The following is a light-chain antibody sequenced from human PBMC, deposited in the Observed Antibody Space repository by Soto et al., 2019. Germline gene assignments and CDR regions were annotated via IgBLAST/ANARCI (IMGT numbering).Light chain of an antibody. V-gene: IGLV1-40*01. J-gene: IGLJ3*02. CDR2: ANS. CDR3: QSYDSSLRGV. CDR1: NSNIGAGYD. Sequence: QLVLTQPPSVSGAPGQRVTISCTGSNSNIGAGYDVHWYQQFSGTAPKLLIYANSNRPSGVPDRFSGSKSGTSASLAITGLQAADEADYYCQSYDSSLRGVFGGGTKLTVL.